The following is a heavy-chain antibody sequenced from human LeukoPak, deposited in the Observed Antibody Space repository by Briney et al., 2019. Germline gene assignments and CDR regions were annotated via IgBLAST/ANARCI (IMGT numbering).Heavy chain of an antibody. Sequence: PSETLSLICTVSGGSISSYYWSWIRQPPGKGLEWIGYIYYSGSTNYNPSLKSRVTISVDTSKNQFSLKLSSVTAADTAVYYCARYYYDSSGYLQDAFDIWGQGTMVTVSS. CDR3: ARYYYDSSGYLQDAFDI. J-gene: IGHJ3*02. V-gene: IGHV4-59*01. CDR2: IYYSGST. CDR1: GGSISSYY. D-gene: IGHD3-22*01.